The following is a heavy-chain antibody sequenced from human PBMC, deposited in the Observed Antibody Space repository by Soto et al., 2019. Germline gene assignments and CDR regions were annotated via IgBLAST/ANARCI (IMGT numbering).Heavy chain of an antibody. CDR3: AKGGSRFLEWFDY. CDR2: ISGSGGST. V-gene: IGHV3-23*01. Sequence: GGSLRLSCAASRFTFSSYAMSWVRQAPGKGLEWVSAISGSGGSTYYADSVKGRFTISRDNSKNTLYLQMNSLRAEDTAVYYCAKGGSRFLEWFDYWGQGTLVTVSS. D-gene: IGHD3-3*01. J-gene: IGHJ4*02. CDR1: RFTFSSYA.